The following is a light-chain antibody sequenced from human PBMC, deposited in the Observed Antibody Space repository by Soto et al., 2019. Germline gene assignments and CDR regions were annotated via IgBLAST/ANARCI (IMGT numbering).Light chain of an antibody. CDR3: SSYAGYKIWKV. V-gene: IGLV2-8*01. CDR1: ISDVGNSIF. J-gene: IGLJ2*01. Sequence: QSALTQPPSASGSPGQSVTISCTGTISDVGNSIFVSWYQQHPGKAPKLVIYDVNKRPSGVPDRFSGSKSGNTASLTVSGLQAEDEAVYYCSSYAGYKIWKVFGGGTKLTVL. CDR2: DVN.